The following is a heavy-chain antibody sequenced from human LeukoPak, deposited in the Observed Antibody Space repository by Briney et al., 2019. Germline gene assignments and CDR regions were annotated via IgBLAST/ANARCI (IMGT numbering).Heavy chain of an antibody. J-gene: IGHJ4*02. Sequence: SETLSLTCAVCGGSFSGYYWSWIRQPPGKGLEWIGEINHSGSTNYNPSLKSRVTISVDTSKNQFSLKLSSVTAADTAVYYCARGAGRFDYWGQGTLVTVSS. CDR3: ARGAGRFDY. CDR2: INHSGST. CDR1: GGSFSGYY. V-gene: IGHV4-34*01.